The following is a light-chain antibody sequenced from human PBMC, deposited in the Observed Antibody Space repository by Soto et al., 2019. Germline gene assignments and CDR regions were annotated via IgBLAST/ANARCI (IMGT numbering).Light chain of an antibody. CDR2: GND. Sequence: QAVVTQPPSTSGTPGHRVTISCSGTSSNIGSSTVNWYQQIPGTAPKLLIYGNDQRPSGVPDRFSGSKSGTSVFLAISGLQSEVEADYYCTAWDDSLSAVVFGGGTKLTVL. J-gene: IGLJ2*01. CDR3: TAWDDSLSAVV. V-gene: IGLV1-44*01. CDR1: SSNIGSST.